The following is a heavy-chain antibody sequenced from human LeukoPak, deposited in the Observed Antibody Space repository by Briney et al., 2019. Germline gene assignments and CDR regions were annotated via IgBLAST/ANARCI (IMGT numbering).Heavy chain of an antibody. CDR3: ARRYCSGGSCSNFDY. J-gene: IGHJ4*02. D-gene: IGHD2-15*01. CDR2: IYPSDSDT. V-gene: IGHV5-51*01. Sequence: GASLKISCKGSGYSFTSYWIGWVRQLPGKGLEWMGIIYPSDSDTRYSPSFQGQVTISADKSISTAYLQWSSLKASDTAMYYCARRYCSGGSCSNFDYWGQGTLVTVSS. CDR1: GYSFTSYW.